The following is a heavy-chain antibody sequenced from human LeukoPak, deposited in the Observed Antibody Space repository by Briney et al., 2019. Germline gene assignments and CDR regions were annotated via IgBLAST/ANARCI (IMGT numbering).Heavy chain of an antibody. Sequence: GGSLRLSCAASGFTFSSYAMSWVRQAPGKGLEGASALSLSGTNTHYADSVKGRFTISRDVSKNTLYLQMNALRAEDTAVYYCAKDSPLRTSYHGYFDYWGQGTLVTVSS. J-gene: IGHJ4*02. CDR1: GFTFSSYA. D-gene: IGHD3-16*01. CDR2: LSLSGTNT. CDR3: AKDSPLRTSYHGYFDY. V-gene: IGHV3-23*01.